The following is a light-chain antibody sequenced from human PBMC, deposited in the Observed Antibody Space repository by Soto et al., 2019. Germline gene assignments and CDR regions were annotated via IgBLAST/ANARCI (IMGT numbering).Light chain of an antibody. V-gene: IGKV3-20*01. CDR1: QSVSSSY. CDR2: GAS. Sequence: EIVLTQSPGTLSLSPGERATLSCRTSQSVSSSYLAWYQQKPGQAPRLLIYGASSRASGIPDRFSGSGSGTDFTLTISRLEAEDFAVYYCQRYGSSRVWTFGPGTKVEIK. CDR3: QRYGSSRVWT. J-gene: IGKJ1*01.